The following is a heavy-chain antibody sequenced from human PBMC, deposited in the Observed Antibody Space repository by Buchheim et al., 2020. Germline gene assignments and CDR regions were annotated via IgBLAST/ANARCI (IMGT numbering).Heavy chain of an antibody. D-gene: IGHD6-13*01. Sequence: EVQLVESGGGLVKPGGSLRLSCAASGFTFSSYSMNWVRQAPGKGLEWVSSISSSSSYIYYADSVKGRFTISRDNAMNSLYLQMNSLGAEDTAVYYCARGGVLEAAGFDYWGQGTL. CDR1: GFTFSSYS. CDR2: ISSSSSYI. J-gene: IGHJ4*02. CDR3: ARGGVLEAAGFDY. V-gene: IGHV3-21*01.